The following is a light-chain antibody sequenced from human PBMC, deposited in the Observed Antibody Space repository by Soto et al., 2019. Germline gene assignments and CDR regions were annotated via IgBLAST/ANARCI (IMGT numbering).Light chain of an antibody. J-gene: IGLJ2*01. CDR2: SNN. Sequence: QSVLTQPPSASGTPGQRVTISRSGSSSNIGDNTVNWYQQFPGTAPKLLIHSNNERPSGVPERFSGSKSGTSASLAITGLQSEDEADYYCAAWDDSLNGVVFGGGTQLTVL. V-gene: IGLV1-44*01. CDR1: SSNIGDNT. CDR3: AAWDDSLNGVV.